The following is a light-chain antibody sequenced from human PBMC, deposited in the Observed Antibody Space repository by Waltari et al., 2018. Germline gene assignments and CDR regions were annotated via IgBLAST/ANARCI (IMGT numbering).Light chain of an antibody. CDR1: SSNIGSNT. J-gene: IGLJ3*02. Sequence: QSVLTQPPSASGTPGQRVTISCSGSSSNIGSNTVNWNQQLPGTAPKLLIYSNNQRPAVVPDRFSGSKTGTSASLAISGLQSEDEADYYCAAWDDSLNGWVFGGGTKLTVL. CDR3: AAWDDSLNGWV. V-gene: IGLV1-44*01. CDR2: SNN.